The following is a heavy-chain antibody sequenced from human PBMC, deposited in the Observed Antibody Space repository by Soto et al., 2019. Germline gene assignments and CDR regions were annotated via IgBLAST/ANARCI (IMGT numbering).Heavy chain of an antibody. V-gene: IGHV1-69*06. J-gene: IGHJ5*02. CDR3: AEYYYDSSGYFNWFDP. CDR1: GGTFSSYA. CDR2: IIPIFGTA. Sequence: SVKVSCKXSGGTFSSYAISWVRQAPGQGLEWMGGIIPIFGTANYAQKFQGRVTITADKSTSTAYMELSSLRSEDTAVYYCAEYYYDSSGYFNWFDPWGQGTLVTVSS. D-gene: IGHD3-22*01.